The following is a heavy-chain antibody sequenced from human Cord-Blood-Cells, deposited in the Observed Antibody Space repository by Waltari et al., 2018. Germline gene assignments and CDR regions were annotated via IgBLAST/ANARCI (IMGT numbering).Heavy chain of an antibody. D-gene: IGHD3-9*01. Sequence: QLQLQESGPGLVKPSETLSLTCTVSGGSISSSSYYGGWIRQPPGKGLEWIGSIYYSGSTYYNPSLKSRVTISVDTSKNQFSLKLSSVTAADTAVYYCARSYYDILTGYPQFDYWGQGTLVTVSS. CDR2: IYYSGST. CDR1: GGSISSSSYY. V-gene: IGHV4-39*01. J-gene: IGHJ4*02. CDR3: ARSYYDILTGYPQFDY.